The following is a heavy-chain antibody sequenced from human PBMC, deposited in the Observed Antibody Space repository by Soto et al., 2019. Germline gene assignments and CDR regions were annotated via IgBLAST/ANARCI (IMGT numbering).Heavy chain of an antibody. Sequence: PSETLSLTCDVAGGSIDNSHSFWGWLRHPPGKGLEFIGSVYYSGGAYYSPSLKSRVTVSVDTPKHQLSLRVNSVTAADRATYYCLRVVDADTRHTDSDSWGQGIQVPVPQ. J-gene: IGHJ4*02. V-gene: IGHV4-39*01. CDR2: VYYSGGA. CDR3: LRVVDADTRHTDSDS. CDR1: GGSIDNSHSF. D-gene: IGHD3-22*01.